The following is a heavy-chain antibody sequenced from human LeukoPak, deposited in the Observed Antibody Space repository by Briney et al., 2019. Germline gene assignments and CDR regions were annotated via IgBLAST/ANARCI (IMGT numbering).Heavy chain of an antibody. J-gene: IGHJ4*02. Sequence: ASVKASCKASGYTFTSYGISWVRQAPGQGLEWMGWISAYNGNTNYAQKLQGRVTMTTDTSTSTAYMELRSLRSDDTAVYYCARERSYYDSSGYYYASMDYWGQGTLVTVSS. D-gene: IGHD3-22*01. V-gene: IGHV1-18*01. CDR1: GYTFTSYG. CDR3: ARERSYYDSSGYYYASMDY. CDR2: ISAYNGNT.